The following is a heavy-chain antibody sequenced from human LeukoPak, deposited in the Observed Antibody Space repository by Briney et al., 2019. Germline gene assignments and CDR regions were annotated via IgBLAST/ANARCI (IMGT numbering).Heavy chain of an antibody. CDR3: ASHRTLTLLAAFDL. V-gene: IGHV4-39*01. CDR1: GASISISSYY. J-gene: IGHJ3*01. Sequence: SETLSLTCTVSGASISISSYYWGWIRQPPGKGLEWIETSYYSGTTYYNPSLKSRGTLSIDRSRHQFSLRLSSVTAEDTAVYHCASHRTLTLLAAFDLWGQGTMVTASS. D-gene: IGHD3-3*01. CDR2: SYYSGTT.